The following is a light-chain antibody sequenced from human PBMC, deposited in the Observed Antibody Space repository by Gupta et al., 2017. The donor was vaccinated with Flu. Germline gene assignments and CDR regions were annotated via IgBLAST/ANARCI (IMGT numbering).Light chain of an antibody. J-gene: IGKJ1*01. CDR1: QSVSTNY. CDR2: GAS. CDR3: QKIGSPPLT. V-gene: IGKV3-20*01. Sequence: DIVLTQSPGTLSLSPGERATFSCRASQSVSTNYLAWYQQKPGQAPRLLRYGASTRATGVPDRGSGSGSGTDFTLTISRLEPEDVAMYDCQKIGSPPLTFGQGTKVEIK.